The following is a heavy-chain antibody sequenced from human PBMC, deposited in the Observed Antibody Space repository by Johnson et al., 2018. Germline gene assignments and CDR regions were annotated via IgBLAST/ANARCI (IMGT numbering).Heavy chain of an antibody. Sequence: QVQLVESGGGVVQXGRSLRLSCAASGFTFSSYGMHWVRQAPGKGLEWVAVISYDGSTKYYADSEKGRFTISRDNSKNTLYLQMNSVRAEETAVYYCAKGSYYDSSGYYYYYYGMDVWGQGTTVTVSS. J-gene: IGHJ6*02. CDR2: ISYDGSTK. CDR3: AKGSYYDSSGYYYYYYGMDV. CDR1: GFTFSSYG. D-gene: IGHD3-22*01. V-gene: IGHV3-30*18.